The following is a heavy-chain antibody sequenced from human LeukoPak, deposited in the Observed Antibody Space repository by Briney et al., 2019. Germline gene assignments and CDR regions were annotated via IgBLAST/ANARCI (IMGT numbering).Heavy chain of an antibody. CDR2: IYYSGST. D-gene: IGHD3-10*01. Sequence: SQTLSLTCTVSGVSINSGPYYWNWIRQHPGKGLEWIGYIYYSGSTYYNSSLKSRVTISVDTSKNQFSLKMTSVTAADTAVYYCARNASGTFDYYYMDVWGKGTTVTVSS. J-gene: IGHJ6*03. CDR1: GVSINSGPYY. V-gene: IGHV4-31*03. CDR3: ARNASGTFDYYYMDV.